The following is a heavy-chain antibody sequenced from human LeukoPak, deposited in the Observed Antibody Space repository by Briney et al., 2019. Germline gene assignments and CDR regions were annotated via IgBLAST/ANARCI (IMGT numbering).Heavy chain of an antibody. CDR2: IYYSGST. D-gene: IGHD6-13*01. V-gene: IGHV4-39*01. Sequence: SETLSLTCTVSGGSISSSSYYWGWIRQPPGKGLEWIGSIYYSGSTYYNPSLKSRVTISVDTSKNQFSLKLSSVTAADTAVYYCARHLASSAVGGYWGQGTLVTVSS. CDR3: ARHLASSAVGGY. J-gene: IGHJ4*02. CDR1: GGSISSSSYY.